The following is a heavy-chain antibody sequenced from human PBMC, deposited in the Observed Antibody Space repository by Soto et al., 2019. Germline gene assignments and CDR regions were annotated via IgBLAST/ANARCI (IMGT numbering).Heavy chain of an antibody. CDR1: GYTFTNYG. CDR3: ARGGSSWSAEYYQH. Sequence: QVQLVQSGAEVKKPGASVKVSCKTSGYTFTNYGISWVRQAPGQGPEWMGWISGYNGNTNYAQKLQGRVTMTTDTSTSTAYMELRRLRSDDTAVYYCARGGSSWSAEYYQHWGQGTLVIVSS. J-gene: IGHJ1*01. CDR2: ISGYNGNT. V-gene: IGHV1-18*01. D-gene: IGHD6-13*01.